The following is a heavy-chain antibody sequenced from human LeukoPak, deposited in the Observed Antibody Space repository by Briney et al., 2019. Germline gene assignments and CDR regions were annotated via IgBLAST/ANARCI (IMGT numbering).Heavy chain of an antibody. V-gene: IGHV4-34*01. D-gene: IGHD1-26*01. CDR2: INHSGST. CDR1: GFSFSGYY. CDR3: ARASPMESVVGATGWFDP. Sequence: SETLSLTCAVYGFSFSGYYWSWLRQPPGKGLEWFGEINHSGSTNYNPSLKSRVTISVDTSKNQFSLKLSSVTAADTAVYYCARASPMESVVGATGWFDPWGQGTLVTVSS. J-gene: IGHJ5*02.